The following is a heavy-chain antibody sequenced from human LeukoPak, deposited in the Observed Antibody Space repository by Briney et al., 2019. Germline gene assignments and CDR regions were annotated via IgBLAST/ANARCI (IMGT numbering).Heavy chain of an antibody. V-gene: IGHV3-7*01. CDR3: ARPLWFGARDGMDV. CDR2: IKQDGSEK. D-gene: IGHD3-10*01. Sequence: GGSLRLSCAASGFSFSDYYMCWIRQAPGKGLEWVANIKQDGSEKYYVDSVKGRFTISRDNAKNSLYLQMNSLRAEDTAVYYCARPLWFGARDGMDVWGQGTTVTVSS. J-gene: IGHJ6*02. CDR1: GFSFSDYY.